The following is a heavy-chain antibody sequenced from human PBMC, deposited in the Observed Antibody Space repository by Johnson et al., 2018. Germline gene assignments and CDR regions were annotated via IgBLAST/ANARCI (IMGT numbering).Heavy chain of an antibody. CDR2: MNPNSDNT. CDR1: GYTFTSYD. CDR3: ARGTRFCTGAGCYLYYFDY. Sequence: VQLLESGAEVKKPGASVKVSCKASGYTFTSYDINWVRQATGQGLEWMGWMNPNSDNTGYAQKFQGRVTMTRNTSISTAYMELSSLRSEDTAVYYCARGTRFCTGAGCYLYYFDYWGQGTLVTVSS. D-gene: IGHD2-15*01. V-gene: IGHV1-8*01. J-gene: IGHJ4*02.